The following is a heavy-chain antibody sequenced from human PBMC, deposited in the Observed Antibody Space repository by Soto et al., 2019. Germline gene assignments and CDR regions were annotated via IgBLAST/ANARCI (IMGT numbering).Heavy chain of an antibody. V-gene: IGHV1-69*02. CDR1: GGDFNSYT. Sequence: QLVQSRAGVKKPGSSVKVSCKASGGDFNSYTISWVRQAPGQGPEWMGTIIPILDVAKNAQKFQGRVTITADKSTSTVYMELRSLRSDDTAIYYGAQLWFGELWHGMDVWGQGTTVTVSS. CDR3: AQLWFGELWHGMDV. D-gene: IGHD3-10*01. CDR2: IIPILDVA. J-gene: IGHJ6*02.